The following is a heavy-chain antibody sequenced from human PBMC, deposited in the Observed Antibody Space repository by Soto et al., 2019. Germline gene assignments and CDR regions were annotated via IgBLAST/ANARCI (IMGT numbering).Heavy chain of an antibody. V-gene: IGHV4-39*07. CDR2: IYYSGST. J-gene: IGHJ5*02. CDR3: ARASGCSGDSCAFDP. D-gene: IGHD2-15*01. Sequence: SETLSLTCTVSGGSISSSIYFWGWIRQPPGKGLEWIGSIYYSGSTNYNPSLKSRVTISVDTSKNQFSLKLSSVTAADTAVYYCARASGCSGDSCAFDPWGQGTLVTVSS. CDR1: GGSISSSIYF.